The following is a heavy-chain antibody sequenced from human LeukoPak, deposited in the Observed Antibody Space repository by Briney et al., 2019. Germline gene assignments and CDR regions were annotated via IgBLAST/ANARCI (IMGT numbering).Heavy chain of an antibody. CDR2: ISSSSSTI. Sequence: PGGSLRLSCAASGFTFSSYSMNWVRQAPGKGLEWVSYISSSSSTIYYADSVKGRFTISRDNAKNSLYLQMNSLRAEDTAVYYCAKGGITGTTSAYYMDVWGKGTTATVSS. V-gene: IGHV3-48*04. D-gene: IGHD1-7*01. CDR3: AKGGITGTTSAYYMDV. J-gene: IGHJ6*03. CDR1: GFTFSSYS.